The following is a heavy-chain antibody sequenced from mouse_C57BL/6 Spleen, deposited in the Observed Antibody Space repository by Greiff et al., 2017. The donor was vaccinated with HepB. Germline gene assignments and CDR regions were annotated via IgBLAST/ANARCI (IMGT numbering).Heavy chain of an antibody. Sequence: QVQLQQPGAELVKPGASVKLSCKASGYTFTSYWMHWVNQRPGQGLEWIGMIHPNSGSTNYNEKFKSKATLTVDKSSSTAYMQLSSLTSEDAAVYYCARPPHYYGSSYVAWFAYWGQGTLVTVSA. V-gene: IGHV1-64*01. CDR1: GYTFTSYW. J-gene: IGHJ3*01. CDR2: IHPNSGST. D-gene: IGHD1-1*01. CDR3: ARPPHYYGSSYVAWFAY.